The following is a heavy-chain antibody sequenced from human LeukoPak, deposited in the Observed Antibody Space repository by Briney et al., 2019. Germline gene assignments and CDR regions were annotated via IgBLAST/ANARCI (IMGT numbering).Heavy chain of an antibody. CDR3: ANLYSSGWSDAFDI. CDR2: IYYSGST. V-gene: IGHV4-39*01. CDR1: GGSLSSSSYY. Sequence: SETLSLTCTVSGGSLSSSSYYWGWIRQPPGKGLEWIGSIYYSGSTYYNPSLKSRVTISVDTSKNQFSLKLSSVTAADTAVYYCANLYSSGWSDAFDIWGQGTMVTVSS. J-gene: IGHJ3*02. D-gene: IGHD6-19*01.